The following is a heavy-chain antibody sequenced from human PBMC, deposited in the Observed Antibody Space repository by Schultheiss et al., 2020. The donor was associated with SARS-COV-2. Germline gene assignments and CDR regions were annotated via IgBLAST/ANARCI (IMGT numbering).Heavy chain of an antibody. J-gene: IGHJ4*02. CDR3: ARWGYFISSPFDY. CDR1: GFTFSSYA. D-gene: IGHD6-6*01. CDR2: ISGSGGST. V-gene: IGHV3-23*01. Sequence: GGSLRLSCAASGFTFSSYAMSWVRQAPGKGLEWVSAISGSGGSTYYADSVKGRFTISRDNSKNTLYLQMNSLRAEDTAVYYCARWGYFISSPFDYWGQGTLVTVSS.